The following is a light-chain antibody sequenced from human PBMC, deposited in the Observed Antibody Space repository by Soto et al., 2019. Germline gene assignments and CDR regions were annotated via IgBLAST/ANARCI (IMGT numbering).Light chain of an antibody. Sequence: EIVMTQSPATLSVSPGDRATLSCRAGQPLNNNVAWYQHKPGQAPRLLIYGTSTRATGISARFSGGGSGTEVTLAIGSLQSEAFAVSYWQQYEKRPPSITFGQGTRLEIK. V-gene: IGKV3-15*01. J-gene: IGKJ5*01. CDR3: QQYEKRPPSIT. CDR2: GTS. CDR1: QPLNNN.